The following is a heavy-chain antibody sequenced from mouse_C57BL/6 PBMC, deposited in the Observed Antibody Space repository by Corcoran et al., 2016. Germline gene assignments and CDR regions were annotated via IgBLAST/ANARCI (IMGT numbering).Heavy chain of an antibody. CDR2: INTYSGVP. CDR3: ARKLARDYAMDY. Sequence: QIQLVQSGPELKKPGETVKISCKASGSTFTTYGMSWVKQAPGKGLKWMGWINTYSGVPTYADDFKGRFAFSLETSASTAYLQINNLKNEDTATYFCARKLARDYAMDYWGQGTSVTVSS. J-gene: IGHJ4*01. CDR1: GSTFTTYG. D-gene: IGHD6-1*01. V-gene: IGHV9-3*01.